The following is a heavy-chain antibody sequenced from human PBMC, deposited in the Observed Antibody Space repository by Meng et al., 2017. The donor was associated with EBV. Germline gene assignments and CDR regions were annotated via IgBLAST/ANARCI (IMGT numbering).Heavy chain of an antibody. CDR2: LIPMSDAP. D-gene: IGHD3-10*01. J-gene: IGHJ4*02. CDR1: GGTFRSDA. V-gene: IGHV1-69*01. CDR3: ASESGRGFTPDY. Sequence: VECGKSGGEGSKPGSSVKVSCKTSGGTFRSDAISWVRQAPGQGLEWMGGLIPMSDAPHYAQKFQGRVTITADESTSTHYMDLSGLRSEDTAVYYCASESGRGFTPDYWGQGTLVTVSS.